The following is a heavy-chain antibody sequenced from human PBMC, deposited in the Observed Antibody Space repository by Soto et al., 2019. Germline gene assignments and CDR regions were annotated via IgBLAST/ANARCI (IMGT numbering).Heavy chain of an antibody. Sequence: GGSLRLSCAASGFTFSSYAMHWVRQAPGKGLEWVAVISYDGSNKYYADSVKGRFTISRDNSKNTLYLQMNSLRAEDTAVYYCARDFITMVRGVINYYYNGMDVWGQGTTVTVSS. J-gene: IGHJ6*02. CDR3: ARDFITMVRGVINYYYNGMDV. CDR2: ISYDGSNK. D-gene: IGHD3-10*01. CDR1: GFTFSSYA. V-gene: IGHV3-30-3*01.